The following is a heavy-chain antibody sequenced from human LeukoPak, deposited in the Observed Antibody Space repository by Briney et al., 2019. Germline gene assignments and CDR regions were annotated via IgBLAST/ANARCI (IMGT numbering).Heavy chain of an antibody. Sequence: PGGSLRLSCEASGFTFSHSAMTWVRQAPGKGLEWVSLISFSGNNMYYADSVRGRFTISRDDAKNIVYLQMDSLRAEDTAVYYCARDQGTYGDYWGQEPWSPSPQ. CDR2: ISFSGNNM. V-gene: IGHV3-23*01. D-gene: IGHD2-8*01. CDR1: GFTFSHSA. J-gene: IGHJ4*01. CDR3: ARDQGTYGDY.